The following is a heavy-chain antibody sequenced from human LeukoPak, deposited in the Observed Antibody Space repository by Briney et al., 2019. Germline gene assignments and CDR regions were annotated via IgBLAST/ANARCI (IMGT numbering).Heavy chain of an antibody. J-gene: IGHJ6*02. CDR3: ARDIANYYDSSGYLDV. Sequence: GGSLRLSCAASGFTFSTYVVNWVRQAPGKGLEWVSTITGSGGSTYYADSVKGRFTISRDNSKNTLYLQMNSLRAEDTAVYYCARDIANYYDSSGYLDVWGQGTTVTVSS. CDR2: ITGSGGST. V-gene: IGHV3-23*01. CDR1: GFTFSTYV. D-gene: IGHD3-22*01.